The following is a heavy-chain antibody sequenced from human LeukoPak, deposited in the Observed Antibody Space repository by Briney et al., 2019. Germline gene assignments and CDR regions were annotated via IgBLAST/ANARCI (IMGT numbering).Heavy chain of an antibody. Sequence: SETLSLTCTVSDGSISSSIYYWGWIRQPPGKGLEWIGTLSYSGSAYYNPSLKSRVTISGDTSKTPISLNLSSVTAADTAVYYCARGRTTMVRGVKVGLDYWGQGTLVTVSS. V-gene: IGHV4-39*07. CDR1: DGSISSSIYY. D-gene: IGHD3-10*01. CDR2: LSYSGSA. CDR3: ARGRTTMVRGVKVGLDY. J-gene: IGHJ4*02.